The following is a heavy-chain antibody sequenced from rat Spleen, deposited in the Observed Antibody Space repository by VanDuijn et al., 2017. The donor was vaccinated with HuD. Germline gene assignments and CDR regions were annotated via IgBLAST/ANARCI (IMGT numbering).Heavy chain of an antibody. CDR3: ARHDDYSSYIYPYFDY. J-gene: IGHJ2*01. V-gene: IGHV5-31*01. CDR1: GFNFNDYW. Sequence: EVQLVESGGGLVQPGRSLKLSCAASGFNFNDYWMSWIRQAPGKGLEWVASITNTGGSIYYPDSVKGRFTISRDNAKTTLYLQMDSLRSEDTATYYCARHDDYSSYIYPYFDYWGQGVMVTVSS. CDR2: ITNTGGSI. D-gene: IGHD1-2*01.